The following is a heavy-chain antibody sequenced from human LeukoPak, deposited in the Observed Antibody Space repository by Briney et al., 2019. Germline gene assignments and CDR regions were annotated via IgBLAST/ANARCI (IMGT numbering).Heavy chain of an antibody. D-gene: IGHD2-2*01. CDR2: IRYDGSNK. Sequence: GGSLRLSCAASGFSFSNYGMHWVRQAPGKGLERVAFIRYDGSNKYYADSVKGRFTISRDNSMNTLYLQMNSLRAEDTAVYYCAKVIIGSCSSTSCFDYWGQGTLVTVSS. J-gene: IGHJ4*02. V-gene: IGHV3-30*02. CDR3: AKVIIGSCSSTSCFDY. CDR1: GFSFSNYG.